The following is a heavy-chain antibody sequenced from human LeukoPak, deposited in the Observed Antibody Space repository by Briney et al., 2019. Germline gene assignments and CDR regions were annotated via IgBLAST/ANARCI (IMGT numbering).Heavy chain of an antibody. CDR1: GFTFSSYG. CDR2: IWYDESNK. CDR3: ARGSSWYDYFDY. V-gene: IGHV3-33*01. D-gene: IGHD6-13*01. J-gene: IGHJ4*02. Sequence: PGRSLRLSCAASGFTFSSYGMHWVRQAPGKGLEWVAVIWYDESNKYYADSVKGRFTISRDNSKNTLYLQMNSLRAEDTAVYYCARGSSWYDYFDYWGQGTLVTVSS.